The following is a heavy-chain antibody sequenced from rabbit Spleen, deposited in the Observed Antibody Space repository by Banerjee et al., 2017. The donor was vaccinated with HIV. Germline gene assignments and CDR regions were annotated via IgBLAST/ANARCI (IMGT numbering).Heavy chain of an antibody. CDR1: VLDFSSSYW. Sequence: QSVEESGGDLVKPGASLTLTCKASVLDFSSSYWICWVRQAPGKGLEWIGYIDPVFGITYYANWVNGRFSISRENAQNTVFLQMTSLTAADTATYFCARDGAGGSSGPDYFKLWGQGTLVTVS. CDR3: ARDGAGGSSGPDYFKL. J-gene: IGHJ4*01. V-gene: IGHV1S40*01. D-gene: IGHD8-1*01. CDR2: IDPVFGIT.